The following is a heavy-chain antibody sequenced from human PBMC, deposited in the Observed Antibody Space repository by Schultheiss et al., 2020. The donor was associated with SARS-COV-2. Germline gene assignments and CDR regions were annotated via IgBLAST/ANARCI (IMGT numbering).Heavy chain of an antibody. J-gene: IGHJ5*02. CDR1: GGTFSSYA. D-gene: IGHD3-3*01. V-gene: IGHV1-69*01. CDR2: IIPIFGTA. CDR3: ARGWSGYLNWFDP. Sequence: KISCKASGGTFSSYAISWVRQAPGQGLEWMGGIIPIFGTANYAQKFQGRVTITADESTSTAYMELSSLRSEDTAVYFCARGWSGYLNWFDPWGQGTLVTVSS.